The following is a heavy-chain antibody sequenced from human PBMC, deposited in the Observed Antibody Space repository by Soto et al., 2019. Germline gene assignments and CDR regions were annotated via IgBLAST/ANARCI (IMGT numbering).Heavy chain of an antibody. V-gene: IGHV3-48*02. J-gene: IGHJ4*02. Sequence: EVQLVESGGGLVQPGGSLRLSCVASGFMFDSYAMNWVRQAPGKGLEWVSYISPGGDRIYYAEALKGRITISRDNARNSLPLKMNILSDEDTAVYYCTKSADSAGWGVDFWGQGTLVTVSS. CDR1: GFMFDSYA. D-gene: IGHD6-19*01. CDR2: ISPGGDRI. CDR3: TKSADSAGWGVDF.